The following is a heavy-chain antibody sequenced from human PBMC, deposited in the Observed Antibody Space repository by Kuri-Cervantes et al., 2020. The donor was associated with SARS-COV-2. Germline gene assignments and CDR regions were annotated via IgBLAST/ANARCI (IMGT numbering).Heavy chain of an antibody. J-gene: IGHJ4*02. CDR1: GGSISSYY. V-gene: IGHV4-59*01. Sequence: GSLRLSCSVSGGSISSYYWGWIRQPPGKGLEWIGYFYSSGVTNYNPSLKSRVTISVDTSKNQLSLILSSVTAEDTAVYYCARDNVLFSGSGFDYWGQGILVTVSS. D-gene: IGHD1-26*01. CDR3: ARDNVLFSGSGFDY. CDR2: FYSSGVT.